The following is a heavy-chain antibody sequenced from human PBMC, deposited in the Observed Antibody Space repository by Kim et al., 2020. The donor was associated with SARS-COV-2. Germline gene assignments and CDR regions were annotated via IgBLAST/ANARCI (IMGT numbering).Heavy chain of an antibody. D-gene: IGHD2-15*01. CDR1: GYTFTSYH. CDR2: ISPDGGGT. CDR3: GREKGGHPARREKPAFII. V-gene: IGHV1-46*01. J-gene: IGHJ3*02. Sequence: ASVKVSCKASGYTFTSYHMHWVRQAPGQGLEWMGIISPDGGGTSYAQRFQGRVTMTRERSTATATLDLSTRGSEAPAGNSWGREKGGHPARREKPAFIIW.